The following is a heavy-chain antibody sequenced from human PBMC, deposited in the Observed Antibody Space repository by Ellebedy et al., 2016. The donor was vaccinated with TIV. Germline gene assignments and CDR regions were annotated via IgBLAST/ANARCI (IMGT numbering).Heavy chain of an antibody. CDR2: IYYTGIT. D-gene: IGHD3-10*01. Sequence: SETLSLXXTVSGASISSGGSYWTWMRHHPKKGLEWIGYIYYTGITYSSPSLQSRLTMSLDTSRNQFSLTLTSVPAADTAVYYCARGEVRGTIPKYWGQGTLVTVSS. V-gene: IGHV4-31*03. CDR1: GASISSGGSY. CDR3: ARGEVRGTIPKY. J-gene: IGHJ4*02.